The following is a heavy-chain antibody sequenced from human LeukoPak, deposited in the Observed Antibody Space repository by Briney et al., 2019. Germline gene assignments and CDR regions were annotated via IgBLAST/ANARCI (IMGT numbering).Heavy chain of an antibody. V-gene: IGHV4-4*02. CDR3: ARVICSGGSCYSGFDY. Sequence: PSGTLSLTCAVSGGSISSSNWWSWVRQPPGKGLEWIGEVYHSGSTNYNPSLKSRVTISVDTSKNQFSLKLSSVTAADTAVYYCARVICSGGSCYSGFDYWGQGTLVTVSS. J-gene: IGHJ4*02. D-gene: IGHD2-15*01. CDR2: VYHSGST. CDR1: GGSISSSNW.